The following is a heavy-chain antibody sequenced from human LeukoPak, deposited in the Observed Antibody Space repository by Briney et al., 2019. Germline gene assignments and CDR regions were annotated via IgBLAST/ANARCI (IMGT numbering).Heavy chain of an antibody. J-gene: IGHJ5*02. D-gene: IGHD3-9*01. V-gene: IGHV4-39*01. CDR3: ARHVARYDILTGYYISPGRWFDT. CDR2: IYYSGST. CDR1: GGSISSSSYY. Sequence: SETLSHTCTVSGGSISSSSYYWGWIRQHPGKGLEWIGSIYYSGSTYYNPSLKSRVTISVDTSKNQFSLKLSSVPAADTAVYYCARHVARYDILTGYYISPGRWFDTGARGTVVTVSS.